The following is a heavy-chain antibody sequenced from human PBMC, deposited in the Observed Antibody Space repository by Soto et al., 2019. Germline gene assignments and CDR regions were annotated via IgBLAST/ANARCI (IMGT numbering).Heavy chain of an antibody. V-gene: IGHV3-23*01. D-gene: IGHD3-10*01. CDR1: GFIFNTYA. CDR2: ITGGGGAT. J-gene: IGHJ4*02. Sequence: PGGSLRLSCAASGFIFNTYAMSWVRQAPGKGLEWVSAITGGGGATFYADSVKGRFAISRDNSKSTLYLQMNSLRAEDTAIYYCSTMATTARYFHYWGQGTRVTVSS. CDR3: STMATTARYFHY.